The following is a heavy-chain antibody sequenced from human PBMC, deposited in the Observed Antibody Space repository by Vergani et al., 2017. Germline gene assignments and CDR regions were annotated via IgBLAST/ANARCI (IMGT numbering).Heavy chain of an antibody. D-gene: IGHD3-10*01. CDR1: GYTFTGYY. V-gene: IGHV1-2*04. CDR2: INPNSGGT. J-gene: IGHJ4*02. Sequence: QVQLVQSGAEVKKPGASVKVSCKASGYTFTGYYMHWVRQAPGQGLEWMGWINPNSGGTNYAQKFQGWVTMTRDASISTAYMELSRLRSDDTAVYYCARGSARDYYGSGSYDHWGQGTLVTVSS. CDR3: ARGSARDYYGSGSYDH.